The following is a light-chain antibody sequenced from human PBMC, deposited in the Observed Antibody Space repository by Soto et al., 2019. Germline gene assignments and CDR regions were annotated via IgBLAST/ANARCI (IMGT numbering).Light chain of an antibody. CDR3: QQSYSTLWT. J-gene: IGKJ1*01. V-gene: IGKV1-5*03. CDR1: QNISSW. CDR2: KAS. Sequence: MPPAPSALAGSVGDRVTITCRASQNISSWLAWYQQKPGKAPKLLIYKASTLKSGVPSRFSGSGSGTEFTLTISSLQPDDFATYYCQQSYSTLWTFGQGTKVDI.